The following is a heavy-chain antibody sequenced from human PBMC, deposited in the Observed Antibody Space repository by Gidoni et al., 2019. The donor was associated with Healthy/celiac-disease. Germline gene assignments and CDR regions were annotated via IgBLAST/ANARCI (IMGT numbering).Heavy chain of an antibody. V-gene: IGHV3-30*03. CDR1: GFTFSSYG. CDR3: APAAAGTTPFFDY. J-gene: IGHJ4*02. Sequence: QVQLVESGGGVVQPWRSLRLSRAASGFTFSSYGMHWVRQAPGKGLEWVAVISYDGSNKYYADSVKGRFTISRDNSKNTLYMQMNSLRAEDTAVYYCAPAAAGTTPFFDYWGQGTLVTVSS. D-gene: IGHD6-13*01. CDR2: ISYDGSNK.